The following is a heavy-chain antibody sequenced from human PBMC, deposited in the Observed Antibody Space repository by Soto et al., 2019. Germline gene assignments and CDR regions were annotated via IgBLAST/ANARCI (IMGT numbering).Heavy chain of an antibody. CDR2: IYYSGST. V-gene: IGHV4-59*01. Sequence: PSETLSLTCTVSGGSISSYYWSWIRQPPGKGLEWIGYIYYSGSTNYNPSLKSRVTISVDTSKNQFSLKLSSVTAADTAVYCCAREGVSSSWYNYYGMDVWGQGTTVTVSS. J-gene: IGHJ6*02. CDR3: AREGVSSSWYNYYGMDV. CDR1: GGSISSYY. D-gene: IGHD6-13*01.